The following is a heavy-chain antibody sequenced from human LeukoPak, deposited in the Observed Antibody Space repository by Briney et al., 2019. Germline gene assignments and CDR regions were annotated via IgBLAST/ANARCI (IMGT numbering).Heavy chain of an antibody. J-gene: IGHJ3*02. D-gene: IGHD5-24*01. V-gene: IGHV5-51*01. CDR1: GYSFTSYW. Sequence: GESLQISCKGSGYSFTSYWIGWVRQLPGKGLEWMGIIYPGDSDTRYSPSFQGQVTISADKSISTAYLQWSSLKASDTAMYYCARRTVENAFDIWGQGTMVTVSS. CDR2: IYPGDSDT. CDR3: ARRTVENAFDI.